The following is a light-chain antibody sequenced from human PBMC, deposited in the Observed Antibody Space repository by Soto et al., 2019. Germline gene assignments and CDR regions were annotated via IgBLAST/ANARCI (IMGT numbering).Light chain of an antibody. CDR1: SSDVGGSDH. V-gene: IGLV2-14*03. Sequence: QSALTQPASVSGSPGQSITVSCTGTSSDVGGSDHVNWYQQHPGKAPKLMIFDVSNRPSGVSTRFSGSKSGNAASLTISGLQAEDEADYYCSSYTSTTTPVVFGGGTQLTVL. CDR2: DVS. CDR3: SSYTSTTTPVV. J-gene: IGLJ2*01.